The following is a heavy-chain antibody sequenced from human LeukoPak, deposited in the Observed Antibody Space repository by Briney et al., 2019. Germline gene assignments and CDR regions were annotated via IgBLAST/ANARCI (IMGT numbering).Heavy chain of an antibody. D-gene: IGHD4-17*01. CDR3: ARASRPTVTIDPYYFDY. CDR2: IYPNSGGT. V-gene: IGHV1-2*02. Sequence: GASVKVSCKASGYTFTGYYMHWVRQATGQGLEWMGWIYPNSGGTNYPQKFQGRVTMTRDTSISTAYMELSRLRSDDTAVYYCARASRPTVTIDPYYFDYWGQGTLVTVSS. CDR1: GYTFTGYY. J-gene: IGHJ4*02.